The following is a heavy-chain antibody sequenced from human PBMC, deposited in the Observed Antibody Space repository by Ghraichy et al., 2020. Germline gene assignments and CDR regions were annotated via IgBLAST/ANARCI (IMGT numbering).Heavy chain of an antibody. Sequence: SETLSLTCTVSGGSISSYYWSWIRQPPGKGLEWIGYIYYSGSTNYNPSLKSRVTISVDTSKNQFSLKLSSVTAADTAVYYCARLLNWFDPWGQGTLVTVSS. CDR3: ARLLNWFDP. CDR2: IYYSGST. J-gene: IGHJ5*02. CDR1: GGSISSYY. V-gene: IGHV4-59*01. D-gene: IGHD3-10*01.